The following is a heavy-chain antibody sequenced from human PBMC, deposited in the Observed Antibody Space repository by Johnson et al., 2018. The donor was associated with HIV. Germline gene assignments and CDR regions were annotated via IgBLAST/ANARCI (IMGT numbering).Heavy chain of an antibody. CDR1: GFTFSSYG. J-gene: IGHJ3*02. D-gene: IGHD6-19*01. V-gene: IGHV3-30*02. CDR2: IRYDGSNK. Sequence: QVQLVESGGGVVQPGGSLRLSCAASGFTFSSYGMHWVRQAPGKGLEWVAFIRYDGSNKYSADSVKGRFTISRDNSKNTLYLQMNSLRAEDTAVYYCANSRVEARYSSGWGRLVKPDDAFDIWGQGTMVTVSS. CDR3: ANSRVEARYSSGWGRLVKPDDAFDI.